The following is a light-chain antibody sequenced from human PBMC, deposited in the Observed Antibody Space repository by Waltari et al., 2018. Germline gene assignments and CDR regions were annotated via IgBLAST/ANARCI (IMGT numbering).Light chain of an antibody. V-gene: IGLV1-36*01. CDR2: YDA. CDR1: TSNIANNA. CDR3: SGWDDSLNGQV. J-gene: IGLJ2*01. Sequence: QSVLTQPPSVSEAPRQRVTISCSGSTSNIANNAVNWYQQLPGKAPKRLICYDALLPSGVSDLLSASKSGTSASLAISGLQAEDEADYCCSGWDDSLNGQVFGGGTKLTVL.